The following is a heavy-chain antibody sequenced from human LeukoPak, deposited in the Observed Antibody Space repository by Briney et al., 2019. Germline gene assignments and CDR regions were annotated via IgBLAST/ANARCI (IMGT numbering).Heavy chain of an antibody. CDR1: GYTFSSYG. V-gene: IGHV1-18*01. CDR3: AREGSYYNWFDP. Sequence: DSVKVSCKASGYTFSSYGIIWVRQAPGQGLEWMGWISTNNGDTKYAQKLQGRVTLTTDTSTSTVYMDLRSLTSDDTAVYYCAREGSYYNWFDPWGQGTLVTVSS. J-gene: IGHJ5*02. D-gene: IGHD3-10*01. CDR2: ISTNNGDT.